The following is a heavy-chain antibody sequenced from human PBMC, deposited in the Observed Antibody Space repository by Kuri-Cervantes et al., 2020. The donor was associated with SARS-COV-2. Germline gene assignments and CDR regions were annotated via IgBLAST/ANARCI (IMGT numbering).Heavy chain of an antibody. CDR3: ARSPDLWWFDP. J-gene: IGHJ5*02. Sequence: SETLSLTCTVSGYPISSGYYWGWIRQPPGKGLEWIGSIYYSGSTNYNPSLKSRVTISVDTSKNQFSLKLSSVTAADTAVYYCARSPDLWWFDPWGQGTLVTVSS. CDR1: GYPISSGYY. V-gene: IGHV4-38-2*02. CDR2: IYYSGST. D-gene: IGHD3-3*01.